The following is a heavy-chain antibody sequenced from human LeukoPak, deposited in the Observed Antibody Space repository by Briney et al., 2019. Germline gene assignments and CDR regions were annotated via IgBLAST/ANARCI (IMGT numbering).Heavy chain of an antibody. CDR2: INHSGST. D-gene: IGHD3-22*01. CDR3: ARVGYYDSSGYHT. Sequence: SETLSLTCAVYGGSFSGYYWSWIRQPPGKGLDWIGEINHSGSTNYNPSLKSRVTISVDTSKNQFSLKLSSVTAADTAVYYCARVGYYDSSGYHTWGQGTLVTVSS. J-gene: IGHJ4*02. V-gene: IGHV4-34*01. CDR1: GGSFSGYY.